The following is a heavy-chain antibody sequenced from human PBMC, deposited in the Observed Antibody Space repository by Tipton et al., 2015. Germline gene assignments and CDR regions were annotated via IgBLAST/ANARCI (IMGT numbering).Heavy chain of an antibody. CDR3: AKGAVVVAATGWYFDL. CDR2: ISSSSAI. J-gene: IGHJ2*01. V-gene: IGHV3-48*01. Sequence: SLRLSCAASGFTFSTYSMNWVRQAPGKGLEWVSYISSSSAIYYADSVKGRFTISRDNSKSTLSLQMNSLTAEDTAIYYCAKGAVVVAATGWYFDLWGRGTLVTVSS. CDR1: GFTFSTYS. D-gene: IGHD2-15*01.